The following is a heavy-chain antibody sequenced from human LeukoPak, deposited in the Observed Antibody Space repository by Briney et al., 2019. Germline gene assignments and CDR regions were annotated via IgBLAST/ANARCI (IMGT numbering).Heavy chain of an antibody. Sequence: GGSLRLSCAASGFIFSDHYMSWIRQAPGKGLEWIPYISNGAGGTILYADSVKGRFTISRDNAKNSVFLQMNSLRGEDTAVYYCAREAILDDAFDVWGHGTVVTVSS. J-gene: IGHJ3*01. D-gene: IGHD3-3*02. V-gene: IGHV3-11*01. CDR2: ISNGAGGTI. CDR3: AREAILDDAFDV. CDR1: GFIFSDHY.